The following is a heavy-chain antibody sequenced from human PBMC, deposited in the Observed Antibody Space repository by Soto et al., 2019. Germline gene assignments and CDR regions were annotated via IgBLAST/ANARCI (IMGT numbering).Heavy chain of an antibody. CDR3: ARNRMGDSSGYYGY. Sequence: EVQLVETGGVLLKPGGSLRLSCAASGFTVSSNYMSWVRQAPGKGLEWVSVIYSGGSTYYADSVKGRFTISRDNSKNTLYLQMNRLRAEDTAVDYCARNRMGDSSGYYGYWGQGTLVTVSS. V-gene: IGHV3-53*02. D-gene: IGHD3-22*01. CDR2: IYSGGST. J-gene: IGHJ4*02. CDR1: GFTVSSNY.